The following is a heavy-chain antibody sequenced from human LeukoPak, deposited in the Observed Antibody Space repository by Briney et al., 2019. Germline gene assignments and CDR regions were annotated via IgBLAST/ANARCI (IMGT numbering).Heavy chain of an antibody. CDR2: INHSGST. Sequence: SETLSLTCAVYGGSFSGYYWSWIRQPPGKGLEWIGEINHSGSTNYNPSLKNRVTISVDTSKNQFSLKLSSVTAADTAVYYCARGYYDFWSGYSREFDYWGQGTLVTVSS. CDR3: ARGYYDFWSGYSREFDY. CDR1: GGSFSGYY. J-gene: IGHJ4*02. D-gene: IGHD3-3*01. V-gene: IGHV4-34*01.